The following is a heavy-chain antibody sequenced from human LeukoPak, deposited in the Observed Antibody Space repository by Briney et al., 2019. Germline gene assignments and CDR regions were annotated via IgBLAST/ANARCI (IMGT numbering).Heavy chain of an antibody. Sequence: SETLSLTCTVSGGSISTSSYYWGWVRQPPGKGLEWIGNIFYSGSTYYSPSLKSRVTISLDTSRNQFSLKLSSVTAADTAVYYCARELYYYDSSGYYRPGYFDLWGRGTLVTVSS. CDR3: ARELYYYDSSGYYRPGYFDL. J-gene: IGHJ2*01. D-gene: IGHD3-22*01. CDR2: IFYSGST. V-gene: IGHV4-39*07. CDR1: GGSISTSSYY.